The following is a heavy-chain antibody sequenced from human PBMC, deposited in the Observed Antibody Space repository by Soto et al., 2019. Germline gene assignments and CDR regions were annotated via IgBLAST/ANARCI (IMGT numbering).Heavy chain of an antibody. D-gene: IGHD2-2*01. Sequence: QLQLQESGPGLVKPSETLSLTCTVSGGSISSSSYYWGWIRQPPGKGLEWIGSIYYSGSTYYNPSLKSRVTISVDTSKNQCSLKLSSVTAADTAVYYCARRYCSSTSCYEIDYWGQGTLVTVSS. CDR3: ARRYCSSTSCYEIDY. CDR2: IYYSGST. CDR1: GGSISSSSYY. J-gene: IGHJ4*02. V-gene: IGHV4-39*01.